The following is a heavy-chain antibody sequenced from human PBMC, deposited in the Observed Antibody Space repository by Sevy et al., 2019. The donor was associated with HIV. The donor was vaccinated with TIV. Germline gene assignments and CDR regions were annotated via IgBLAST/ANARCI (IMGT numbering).Heavy chain of an antibody. V-gene: IGHV3-73*01. D-gene: IGHD3-10*01. CDR3: TRLGGVDYYGSGSYGDAFDI. CDR1: GFTFSGSA. Sequence: GGCLRLSCAASGFTFSGSAMHWVRQASGKGLEWVGRIRSKANSYATAYAASVKGRITISRDDSKNTAYLQMNSLKTEDTAVYYCTRLGGVDYYGSGSYGDAFDIWGQGTMVTVSS. CDR2: IRSKANSYAT. J-gene: IGHJ3*02.